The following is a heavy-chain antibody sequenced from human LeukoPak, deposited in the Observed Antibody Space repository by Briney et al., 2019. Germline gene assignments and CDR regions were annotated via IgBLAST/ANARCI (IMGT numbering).Heavy chain of an antibody. Sequence: GGSLRLSCAASGFTFSSYGMSWVRQAPGKGLEWVSAISGSGGSTYYADSVKGRFTISRDNSKNTLYLQMNSLRAEDTAVYYCANLRIAVGGDYWGQGTLVTVSS. CDR1: GFTFSSYG. CDR2: ISGSGGST. V-gene: IGHV3-23*01. J-gene: IGHJ4*02. CDR3: ANLRIAVGGDY. D-gene: IGHD6-19*01.